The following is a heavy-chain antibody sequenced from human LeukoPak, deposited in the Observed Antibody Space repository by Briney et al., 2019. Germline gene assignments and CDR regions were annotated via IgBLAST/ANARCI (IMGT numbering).Heavy chain of an antibody. J-gene: IGHJ4*02. CDR3: ARLDYGDLLFDY. V-gene: IGHV4-34*01. Sequence: SETLSLTCTVSGGSFSGYYWSWIRQPPGKELEWIGEINHSGSTNYNPSLKSRVTISIDTSKNQFSLKLSSVTAADTAVYYCARLDYGDLLFDYWGQGTLVTVSS. CDR2: INHSGST. D-gene: IGHD4-17*01. CDR1: GGSFSGYY.